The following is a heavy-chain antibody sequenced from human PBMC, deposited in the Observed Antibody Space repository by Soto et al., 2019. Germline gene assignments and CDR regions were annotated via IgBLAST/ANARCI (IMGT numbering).Heavy chain of an antibody. Sequence: QVQLQESGPGLVKPSETLSLTCTVSGGSITNYYCSWFRQPPGKGLEWIGYINYDGYSAYNLSLKRRVTLPMDTSKTQFSLMLESVTATDTAVYYCARHGFGPLHGLVDVWGHGTTVIVSS. CDR3: ARHGFGPLHGLVDV. CDR2: INYDGYS. V-gene: IGHV4-59*08. J-gene: IGHJ6*02. CDR1: GGSITNYY. D-gene: IGHD3-10*01.